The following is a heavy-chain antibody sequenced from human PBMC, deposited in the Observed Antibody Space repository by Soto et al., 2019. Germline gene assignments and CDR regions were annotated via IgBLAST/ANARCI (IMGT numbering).Heavy chain of an antibody. CDR1: GGSISSSSYY. CDR2: IYYSGST. CDR3: ARPPVSGDLRAFDI. Sequence: PSETLSLTCTVSGGSISSSSYYWGWIRQPPGKGLEWIGSIYYSGSTYYNPSLKSRVTISVDTSKNQFSLKLSSVTAADTAVYYWARPPVSGDLRAFDIWGQGTMVTFSS. V-gene: IGHV4-39*01. J-gene: IGHJ3*02. D-gene: IGHD1-1*01.